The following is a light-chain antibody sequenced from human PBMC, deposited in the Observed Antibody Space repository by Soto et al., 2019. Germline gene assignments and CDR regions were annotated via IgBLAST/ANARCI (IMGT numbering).Light chain of an antibody. CDR2: DAS. CDR3: QQSAPSPLT. V-gene: IGKV3-20*01. CDR1: QTVDKNY. Sequence: EIVLTQSPGTLSLSPGDRATLSCRASQTVDKNYLAWYQQKPGQAPRLLADDASSRAAGIPDRFSGSGSGTDFTLTISSLEPEDFAVYYCQQSAPSPLTFGQGTKVEVK. J-gene: IGKJ1*01.